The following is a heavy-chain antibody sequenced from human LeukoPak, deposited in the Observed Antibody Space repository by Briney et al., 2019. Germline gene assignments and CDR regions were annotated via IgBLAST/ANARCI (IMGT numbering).Heavy chain of an antibody. Sequence: SETLSLTCTVSGGPISGFYWSWMRQSPGKGLEWVAYIYNRGSTNSNPSLQSRVTISVDTSKNQFSLNLSSVTAADTAIYYCAGHVLGGYNLHDGYFDYWGQGTLVAVSS. D-gene: IGHD1-1*01. V-gene: IGHV4-59*08. CDR2: IYNRGST. CDR3: AGHVLGGYNLHDGYFDY. CDR1: GGPISGFY. J-gene: IGHJ4*03.